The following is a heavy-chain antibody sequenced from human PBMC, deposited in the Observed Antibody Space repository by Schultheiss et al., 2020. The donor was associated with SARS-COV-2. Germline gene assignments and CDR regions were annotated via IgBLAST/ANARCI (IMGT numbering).Heavy chain of an antibody. V-gene: IGHV4-31*01. CDR1: GGSISSGGYY. D-gene: IGHD2-15*01. J-gene: IGHJ5*02. CDR2: IYYSGST. CDR3: ARDRGGYCSGGSCYANWFDP. Sequence: SCTVSGGSISSGGYYWSWIRQHPGKGLEWIGYIYYSGSTYYNPSLKSLVTISVDTSKNQFSLKLSSVTAADTAVYYCARDRGGYCSGGSCYANWFDPWGQGTLVTVSS.